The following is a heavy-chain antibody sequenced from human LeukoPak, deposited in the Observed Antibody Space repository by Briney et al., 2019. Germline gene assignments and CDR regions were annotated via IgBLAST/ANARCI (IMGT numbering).Heavy chain of an antibody. CDR1: GGSISSGSYY. J-gene: IGHJ4*02. D-gene: IGHD2-2*01. V-gene: IGHV4-61*02. CDR2: IYTSGST. CDR3: AGRGYCSSTSCYDY. Sequence: SQTLSLTCSVYGGSISSGSYYWSWIRQPAGKGLEWIGRIYTSGSTNYNPSLKSRVTISVDTSKNQFSLKLSSVTAADTAVYYCAGRGYCSSTSCYDYWGQGTLVTVSS.